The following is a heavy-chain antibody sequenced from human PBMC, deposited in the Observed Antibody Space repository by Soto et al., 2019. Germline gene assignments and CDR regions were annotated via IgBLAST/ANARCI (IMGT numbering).Heavy chain of an antibody. CDR2: IYHGGST. CDR3: ARDTRITGNVFPTYGGMDV. Sequence: QVQLQESGPGLVKPSGPLSLTCAVSGGSISSSNWWSWVRQPPGKWLERIGAIYHGGSTNYNPSLQRRVTISVDKSKNQFSLKLSSVTAADTAVYYCARDTRITGNVFPTYGGMDVWGQGTTVTVSS. J-gene: IGHJ6*02. V-gene: IGHV4-4*02. D-gene: IGHD1-20*01. CDR1: GGSISSSNW.